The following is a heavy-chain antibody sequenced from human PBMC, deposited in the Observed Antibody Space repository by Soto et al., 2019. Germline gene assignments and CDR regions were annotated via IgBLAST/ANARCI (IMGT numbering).Heavy chain of an antibody. J-gene: IGHJ4*02. V-gene: IGHV3-30*18. D-gene: IGHD2-21*02. CDR3: AKDSRIVVVTAPYDY. CDR1: GFTFSSYG. Sequence: QVPLVESGGGVVQPGRSLRLSFAASGFTFSSYGMHWVRQAPGKGLEWVAVISYDGSNKYYADSVKGRFTIFRDNSNNTLYLQMNSLRAEDTAVYYCAKDSRIVVVTAPYDYWGQGTLVTVSS. CDR2: ISYDGSNK.